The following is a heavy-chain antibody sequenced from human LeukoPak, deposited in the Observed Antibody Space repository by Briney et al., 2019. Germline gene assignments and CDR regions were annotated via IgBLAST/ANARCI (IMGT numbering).Heavy chain of an antibody. J-gene: IGHJ3*02. D-gene: IGHD3-3*01. V-gene: IGHV1-18*01. CDR3: ARVVRRITIFGVVKEMRAFDI. CDR2: ISAYNGNT. Sequence: ASVKVSCKVSGYTFTSYGISWVRQAPGQGLEWMGWISAYNGNTNYAQKLQGRVTMTTDTSTSTAYMELRSLRSDDTAVYYCARVVRRITIFGVVKEMRAFDIWGQGTMVTVSS. CDR1: GYTFTSYG.